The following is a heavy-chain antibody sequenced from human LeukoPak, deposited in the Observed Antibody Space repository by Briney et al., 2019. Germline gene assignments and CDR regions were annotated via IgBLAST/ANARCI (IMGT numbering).Heavy chain of an antibody. CDR3: ARLNGYSSSWPKTNFVNWFDP. D-gene: IGHD6-13*01. V-gene: IGHV4-4*09. J-gene: IGHJ5*02. CDR1: GGSISSYY. Sequence: SETLSLTCTVSGGSISSYYWSWIRQPPGKGLEWIGYIYTSGSTNYNPSLKSRVTISVDTSKNQFSLKLSSVTAADTAVYYCARLNGYSSSWPKTNFVNWFDPWGQGTLVTVSS. CDR2: IYTSGST.